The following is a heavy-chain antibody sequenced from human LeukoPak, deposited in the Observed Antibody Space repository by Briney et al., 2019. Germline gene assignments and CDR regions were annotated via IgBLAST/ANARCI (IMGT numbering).Heavy chain of an antibody. D-gene: IGHD6-13*01. CDR1: GFTFSNAW. CDR3: ARVGPERQQLVDY. J-gene: IGHJ4*02. Sequence: PGGSLRLSCVVSGFTFSNAWMSWIRQPPGKGLEWIGSIYYSGSTYYNPSLKSRVTISVDTSKNQFSLKLSSVTAADTAVYYCARVGPERQQLVDYWGQGTLVTVSS. V-gene: IGHV4-39*07. CDR2: IYYSGST.